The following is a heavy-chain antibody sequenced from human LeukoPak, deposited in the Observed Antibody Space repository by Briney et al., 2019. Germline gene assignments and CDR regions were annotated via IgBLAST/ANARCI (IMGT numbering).Heavy chain of an antibody. V-gene: IGHV3-30*18. CDR3: AKEPFAYDSSGDTDY. Sequence: GGSLRLSCAASGFTFSSYGMQWVRQAPGKGLEGGAVISYDGSNKYYADSVKGRFTISRDNSKNTLYLQMNSLRAEDTAVYYCAKEPFAYDSSGDTDYWGEGTVVTV. CDR1: GFTFSSYG. D-gene: IGHD3-22*01. CDR2: ISYDGSNK. J-gene: IGHJ4*02.